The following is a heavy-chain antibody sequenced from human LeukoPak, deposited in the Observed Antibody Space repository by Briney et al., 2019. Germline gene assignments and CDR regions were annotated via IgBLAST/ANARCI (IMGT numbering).Heavy chain of an antibody. D-gene: IGHD3-10*01. CDR2: VNPNSGNT. V-gene: IGHV1-8*01. Sequence: ASVKVSCKASGYSFSTHDINWVRQATGQGLEYMGWVNPNSGNTGYAQNFHGRVTMTRDTSTTTAYMELSNLRSDDTAVYYCARGGTMVGGVNALGNYGMDVWGQGTTVTVSS. CDR1: GYSFSTHD. CDR3: ARGGTMVGGVNALGNYGMDV. J-gene: IGHJ6*02.